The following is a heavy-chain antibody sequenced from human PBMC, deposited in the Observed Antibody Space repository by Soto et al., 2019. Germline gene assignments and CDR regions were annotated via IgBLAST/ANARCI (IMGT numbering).Heavy chain of an antibody. Sequence: GSLRLSCAASGXPFSNYAMSWVRQAPGKGLEWVSIISGGGGTTYYADSVKGRFTISIYNSKNTVHLQINSLRVEDTAVYYCAKQAGYSSDPFDYWGQGNLLTVSP. CDR3: AKQAGYSSDPFDY. V-gene: IGHV3-23*01. CDR2: ISGGGGTT. CDR1: GXPFSNYA. D-gene: IGHD6-19*01. J-gene: IGHJ4*02.